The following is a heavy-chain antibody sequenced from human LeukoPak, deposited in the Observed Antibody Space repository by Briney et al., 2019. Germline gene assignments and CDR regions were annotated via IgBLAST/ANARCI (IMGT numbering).Heavy chain of an antibody. D-gene: IGHD3-10*01. CDR1: GYSISSGYY. V-gene: IGHV4-38-2*02. CDR2: IYHSGST. CDR3: ARPAVRGVMGRYFDS. Sequence: PSETLSLTCTVSGYSISSGYYWGWIRQPPGKGLEWIGSIYHSGSTYYNPSLKSRVTISVDTSKNQFSLKLTSVTAADTAVYYCARPAVRGVMGRYFDSWGQGTLVTVSS. J-gene: IGHJ4*02.